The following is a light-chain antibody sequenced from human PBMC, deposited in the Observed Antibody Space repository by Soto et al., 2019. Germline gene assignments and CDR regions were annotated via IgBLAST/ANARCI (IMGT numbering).Light chain of an antibody. CDR3: CSYVARYTFVL. CDR2: DVS. V-gene: IGLV2-11*01. Sequence: QSALTQPRSVSGSPGQSVTISCTGTSSDVGGYNSVSWYQQYPGKAPKLIIYDVSQRPSGVPDRFSASKSGNTASLTISGLQADDEDAYHCCSYVARYTFVLFGGGTKLTVL. CDR1: SSDVGGYNS. J-gene: IGLJ2*01.